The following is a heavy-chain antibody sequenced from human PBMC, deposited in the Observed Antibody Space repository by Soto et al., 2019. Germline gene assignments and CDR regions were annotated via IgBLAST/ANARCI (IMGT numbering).Heavy chain of an antibody. V-gene: IGHV3-11*01. D-gene: IGHD2-2*01. CDR3: ATGRGGRSRD. CDR2: FSSSGYTI. Sequence: QVQLVESGGGLVKPGGALRLSCEASGFTFSGYYMTWIRQAPGKGLEWISYFSSSGYTIRYADSVEGRFTVSRDDAKKSLYLQMNSLRAEDTAVYYCATGRGGRSRDWGQGTLVTVSS. CDR1: GFTFSGYY. J-gene: IGHJ4*02.